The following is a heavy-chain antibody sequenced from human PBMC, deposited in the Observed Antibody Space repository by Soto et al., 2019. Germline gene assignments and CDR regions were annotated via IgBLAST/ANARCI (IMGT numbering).Heavy chain of an antibody. CDR3: ATSTVTRDWYFDL. D-gene: IGHD4-4*01. J-gene: IGHJ2*01. CDR2: LYSGGST. V-gene: IGHV3-53*01. Sequence: EVQLVDSGGGLIQPGGSLRLSCAASGFTVSSNYMSWVRQAPGKGLEWVSVLYSGGSTYYADSVKGRFTISRDNSKNTLYLQMNSLRAEDTAVYYCATSTVTRDWYFDLWGRGTLVTVSS. CDR1: GFTVSSNY.